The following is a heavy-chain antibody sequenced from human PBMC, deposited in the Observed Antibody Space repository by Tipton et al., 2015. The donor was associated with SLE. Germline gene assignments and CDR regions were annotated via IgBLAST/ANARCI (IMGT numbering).Heavy chain of an antibody. D-gene: IGHD2-15*01. CDR3: ARVRGRYCSGASCYSPDY. CDR1: GDSLSSGGFF. J-gene: IGHJ4*02. V-gene: IGHV4-31*03. Sequence: TLSLTCTVSGDSLSSGGFFWSWIRQLPGKGLEWIGYIYYSGSTSYNPSLKSRLVISIDTSKNQFSLKLSSVTAADTAVYYCARVRGRYCSGASCYSPDYWGQGTLATVSS. CDR2: IYYSGST.